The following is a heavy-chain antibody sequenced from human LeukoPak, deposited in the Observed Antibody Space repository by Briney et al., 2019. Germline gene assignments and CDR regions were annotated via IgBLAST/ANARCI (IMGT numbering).Heavy chain of an antibody. CDR2: ISAYNGNT. Sequence: ASVKVSCKASGYTFTSYGISWVRQAPGQGLEWMGWISAYNGNTNYAQKLQGRVTLTRNTPLSTAYMELSSLRSEDTAVYYCAKTPPGGDVDHWGEGTLVTVSS. D-gene: IGHD3-16*01. V-gene: IGHV1-18*01. CDR3: AKTPPGGDVDH. J-gene: IGHJ4*02. CDR1: GYTFTSYG.